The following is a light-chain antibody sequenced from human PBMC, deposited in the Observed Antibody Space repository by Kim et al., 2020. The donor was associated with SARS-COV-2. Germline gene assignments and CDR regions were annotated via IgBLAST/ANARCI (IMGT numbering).Light chain of an antibody. V-gene: IGLV2-14*03. CDR2: DVS. CDR1: SSDIGAYNY. CDR3: SSYTSSNTVI. Sequence: QSALTQPASVSGSPGQSITISCAGSSSDIGAYNYVAWHQQRPGEAPKLMIFDVSLRPSGVSDRFSGSKSGNTASLTISGLQTEDESDYYCSSYTSSNTVIFGGGTQLTVL. J-gene: IGLJ2*01.